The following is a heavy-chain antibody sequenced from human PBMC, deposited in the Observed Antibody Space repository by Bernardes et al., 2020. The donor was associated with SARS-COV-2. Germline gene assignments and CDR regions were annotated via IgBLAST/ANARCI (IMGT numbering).Heavy chain of an antibody. V-gene: IGHV3-74*03. CDR1: GFTFSRYW. Sequence: GGSLRLSCAASGFTFSRYWMHWVRQSPGTSLVWVSRLNTDGSSTMYADSVKGRFTISRDNAKNTLYLQMNSLRAEDTAVYYCAKGSNYEEDAFDIWGQGTMVTVSS. CDR2: LNTDGSST. J-gene: IGHJ3*02. CDR3: AKGSNYEEDAFDI. D-gene: IGHD3-3*01.